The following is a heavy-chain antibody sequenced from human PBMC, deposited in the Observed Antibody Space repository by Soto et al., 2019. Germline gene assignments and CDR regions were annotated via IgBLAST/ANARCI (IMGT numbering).Heavy chain of an antibody. V-gene: IGHV3-23*01. CDR1: GFTCSSSA. CDR2: VSANGQGI. Sequence: WGSLRLSCAASGFTCSSSAISWVRQAPGKGLEWVSAVSANGQGIYYADSVRGRFTISRDNSKNTVFLHMDSLSAEDTAVYYCAKDRHYPRDYFHYWGQGTLVTVSS. J-gene: IGHJ4*02. D-gene: IGHD3-10*01. CDR3: AKDRHYPRDYFHY.